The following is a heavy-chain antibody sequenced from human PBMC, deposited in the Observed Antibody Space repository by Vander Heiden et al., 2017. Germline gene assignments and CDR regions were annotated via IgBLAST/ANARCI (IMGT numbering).Heavy chain of an antibody. D-gene: IGHD2-21*02. CDR2: ISGSGGST. V-gene: IGHV3-23*01. J-gene: IGHJ2*01. Sequence: EVQLLESGGGLVQPGGSLRLSCAASGFTFHTYAMNWVRQAPGKGLEWVSAISGSGGSTYYADSVKGRFTISRDNSKNTLYLQMNSLRAEDTAVYFCARESSVVTPHWYFDLWGRGTLVTVSS. CDR3: ARESSVVTPHWYFDL. CDR1: GFTFHTYA.